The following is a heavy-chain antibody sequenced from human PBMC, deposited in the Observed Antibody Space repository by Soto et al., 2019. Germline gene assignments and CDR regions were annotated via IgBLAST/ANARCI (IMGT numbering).Heavy chain of an antibody. V-gene: IGHV3-23*01. Sequence: RRLSCAASGFTFSSYAMNWVRQAPGKGLEWGSAISGSGGSTHYADSVKGRFTISRDNSKNTLYLQMNRLRAEDTAVYYCAKDRGGSYFPEAAFDIWGPGTMVAVSS. CDR1: GFTFSSYA. CDR2: ISGSGGST. D-gene: IGHD1-26*01. J-gene: IGHJ3*02. CDR3: AKDRGGSYFPEAAFDI.